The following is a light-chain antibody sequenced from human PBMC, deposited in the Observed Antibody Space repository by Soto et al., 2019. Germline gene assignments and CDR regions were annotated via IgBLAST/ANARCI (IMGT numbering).Light chain of an antibody. CDR2: DVI. CDR1: SSDVGGYKY. Sequence: QSALIQPRSVSGSPGQSVTISCTGTSSDVGGYKYVSWYRQLPGKAPKLMIYDVITRPLGVPDRFSGSKSGNTASLTISGLQAEDEAEYYCCSYAGDYTFVFGTGTKLTVL. CDR3: CSYAGDYTFV. J-gene: IGLJ1*01. V-gene: IGLV2-11*01.